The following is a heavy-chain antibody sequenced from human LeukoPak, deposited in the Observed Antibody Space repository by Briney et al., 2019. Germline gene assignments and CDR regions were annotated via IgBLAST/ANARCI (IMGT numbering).Heavy chain of an antibody. J-gene: IGHJ4*02. D-gene: IGHD6-13*01. Sequence: PGGSLRLSCAASGLSVSTNYMAWVRQAPGKGPEWVSIIYSGRSTSYADSVKGRFTISRDISKNTLYLQMNSLRVEDTAVYYCARVTRDDLAAGLFDYWGQGTLVTVSS. V-gene: IGHV3-53*01. CDR3: ARVTRDDLAAGLFDY. CDR1: GLSVSTNY. CDR2: IYSGRST.